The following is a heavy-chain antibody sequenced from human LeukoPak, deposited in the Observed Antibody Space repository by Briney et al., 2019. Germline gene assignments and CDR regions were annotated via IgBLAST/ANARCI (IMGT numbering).Heavy chain of an antibody. J-gene: IGHJ4*02. V-gene: IGHV3-7*01. CDR3: GRAGYYLPFDY. CDR2: IKQDGSEK. Sequence: GGSLRLSCAASGFTFSSYWMSWVRQAPGKGLEWVANIKQDGSEKYYADSVKGRFTISRDNAKNSLYLQMNSLRAEDTAVYYCGRAGYYLPFDYWGQGTLVNVSS. D-gene: IGHD3-22*01. CDR1: GFTFSSYW.